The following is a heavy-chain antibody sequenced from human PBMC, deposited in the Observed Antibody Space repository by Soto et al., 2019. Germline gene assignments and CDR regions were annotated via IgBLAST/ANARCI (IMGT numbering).Heavy chain of an antibody. CDR2: TLYDGTDE. CDR1: GFSFSDYG. J-gene: IGHJ4*02. V-gene: IGHV3-30*02. D-gene: IGHD6-6*01. CDR3: AKSCGSSFSLVPYCFDF. Sequence: GGSLRLSCAASGFSFSDYGMHWVRQAPGKGLEWVALTLYDGTDEYYADSVKGRFTISRDNSKNTLYLQMNSLRPEDTAVYYCAKSCGSSFSLVPYCFDFWGLGSLVTVSS.